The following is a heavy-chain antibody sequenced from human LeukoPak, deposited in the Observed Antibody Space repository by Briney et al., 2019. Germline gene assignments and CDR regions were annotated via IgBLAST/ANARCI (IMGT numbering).Heavy chain of an antibody. J-gene: IGHJ6*02. D-gene: IGHD2-2*02. CDR3: ARHIVVVPAAIVQCYGMDV. V-gene: IGHV4-34*01. CDR1: GGSISGYY. CDR2: INHSGST. Sequence: SETLSPTCTVSGGSISGYYWSWIRQPPGKGLEWIGEINHSGSTNYNPSLKSRVTISVDTSKNQFSLKLSSVTAADTAVYYCARHIVVVPAAIVQCYGMDVWGQGTTVTVSS.